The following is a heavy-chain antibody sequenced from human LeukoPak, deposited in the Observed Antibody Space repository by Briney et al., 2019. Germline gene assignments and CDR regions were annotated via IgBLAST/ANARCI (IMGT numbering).Heavy chain of an antibody. D-gene: IGHD4-11*01. CDR3: ARDYSNYVDY. V-gene: IGHV3-33*01. CDR2: IWYDGSNK. J-gene: IGHJ4*02. Sequence: GRSLRLSCAASGFTFSNYGMHWVRQAPGKGLEWVAVIWYDGSNKYYADSVKGRFTISGDNSKSTLYLQMNSLRAEDTAVYYCARDYSNYVDYWGQGTLVTVSS. CDR1: GFTFSNYG.